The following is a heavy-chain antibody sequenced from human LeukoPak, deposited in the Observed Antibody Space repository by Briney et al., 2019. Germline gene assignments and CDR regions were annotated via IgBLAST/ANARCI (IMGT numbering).Heavy chain of an antibody. CDR2: ITTSSSYV. CDR3: AGLDNWFDP. CDR1: GFSFSNYN. V-gene: IGHV3-21*01. J-gene: IGHJ5*02. Sequence: GGSLRLSCTASGFSFSNYNINWVRQAPGKGLEWVSSITTSSSYVFYGNSVKGRFTISRDNAENSVYLQMNSLSVEDTAAYYCAGLDNWFDPWGQGTLVTVSS. D-gene: IGHD5/OR15-5a*01.